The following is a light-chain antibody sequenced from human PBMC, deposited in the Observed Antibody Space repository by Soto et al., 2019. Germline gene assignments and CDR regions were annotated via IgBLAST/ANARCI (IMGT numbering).Light chain of an antibody. CDR3: AGYESSPSSWE. V-gene: IGLV1-40*01. CDR2: GNS. J-gene: IGLJ3*02. CDR1: SSNIGAGYD. Sequence: QSVLTQPPSVSGAPGQRVTISCTGSSSNIGAGYDVHWYQQLPGTAPKLLIYGNSNRPSGVPDRFSGSKSGTSASLAITGYHAEDQADHDCAGYESSPSSWEFSGETK.